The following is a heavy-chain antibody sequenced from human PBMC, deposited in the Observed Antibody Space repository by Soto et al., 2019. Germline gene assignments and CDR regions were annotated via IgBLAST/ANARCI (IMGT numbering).Heavy chain of an antibody. V-gene: IGHV1-69*13. D-gene: IGHD5-18*01. Sequence: ASVKVSCKASGGTFSSYAISWVRQAPGQGLEWMGGIIPIFGTANYAQKFQGRVTITADESTSTAYMELSSLRSEDTAVYYCARDQGYSRGGAGYYYGMDVWGQGTTVTV. CDR3: ARDQGYSRGGAGYYYGMDV. CDR1: GGTFSSYA. J-gene: IGHJ6*02. CDR2: IIPIFGTA.